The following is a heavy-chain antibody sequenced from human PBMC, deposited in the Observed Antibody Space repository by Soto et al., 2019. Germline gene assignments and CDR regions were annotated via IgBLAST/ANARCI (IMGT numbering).Heavy chain of an antibody. CDR3: ASDGGPYYYGSGSYYSFDY. CDR2: ISSSSSTI. V-gene: IGHV3-48*02. CDR1: GFTFSSYS. D-gene: IGHD3-10*01. J-gene: IGHJ4*02. Sequence: GGSLRLSCAASGFTFSSYSMNWVRQAPGKGLEWVSYISSSSSTIYYADSVKGRFTISRDNAKNSLYLQMSSLRDEDTAVYYCASDGGPYYYGSGSYYSFDYWGQGTLVTVSS.